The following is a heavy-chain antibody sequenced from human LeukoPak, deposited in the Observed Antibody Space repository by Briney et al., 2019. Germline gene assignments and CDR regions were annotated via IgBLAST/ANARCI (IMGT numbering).Heavy chain of an antibody. J-gene: IGHJ3*02. CDR1: GGSISSYY. Sequence: SETLSLTCTVSGGSISSYYWSWIRQPPGEGLEWIGYIYYSGSTNYNPSLKSRVTISVDTSKNQFSLKLSSVTAADTAVYYCARGPGYSSSWYLDAFDIWGQGTMVTVSS. CDR2: IYYSGST. CDR3: ARGPGYSSSWYLDAFDI. V-gene: IGHV4-59*01. D-gene: IGHD6-13*01.